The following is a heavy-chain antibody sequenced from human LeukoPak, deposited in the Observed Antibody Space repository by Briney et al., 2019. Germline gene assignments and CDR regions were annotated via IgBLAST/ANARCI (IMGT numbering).Heavy chain of an antibody. CDR3: TTDGEVPAPLVY. J-gene: IGHJ4*02. Sequence: GGSLRLSCAASGFTFSNAWMSWVRQAPGKGREWGGRIKSKTDGGTTDYAAPGEGRFTISRDDSKNTLYLQMNSLKTEDTAVYYCTTDGEVPAPLVYWGQGTLVTVSS. CDR1: GFTFSNAW. V-gene: IGHV3-15*01. CDR2: IKSKTDGGTT. D-gene: IGHD2-2*01.